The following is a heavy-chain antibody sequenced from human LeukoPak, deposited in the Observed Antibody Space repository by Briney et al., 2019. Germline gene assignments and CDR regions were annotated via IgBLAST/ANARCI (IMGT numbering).Heavy chain of an antibody. V-gene: IGHV3-23*01. D-gene: IGHD6-13*01. Sequence: GGSLRLSCAASGFNVNSNYFSWVRQAPGKGLEWVSAISGSGGSTYYADSVKGRFTISRDNSKNTLYLQMNSLRAEDTAVYYCAKWLQAGTEGGWGKGTTVTVSS. CDR2: ISGSGGST. J-gene: IGHJ6*04. CDR3: AKWLQAGTEGG. CDR1: GFNVNSNY.